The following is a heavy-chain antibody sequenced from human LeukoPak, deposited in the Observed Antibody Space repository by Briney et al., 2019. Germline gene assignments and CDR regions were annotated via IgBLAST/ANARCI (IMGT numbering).Heavy chain of an antibody. J-gene: IGHJ4*02. D-gene: IGHD4/OR15-4a*01. CDR2: INHSGST. CDR3: ARGIVVLSGAAPFDF. Sequence: SETLSLTCAVYGGSFSGYYWSWVRQPPGKGLEWVGEINHSGSTNYNPSLKSRVSISVDTSKNQFSLKLSSVTAADTAFYYCARGIVVLSGAAPFDFWGQGALVTVSS. V-gene: IGHV4-34*01. CDR1: GGSFSGYY.